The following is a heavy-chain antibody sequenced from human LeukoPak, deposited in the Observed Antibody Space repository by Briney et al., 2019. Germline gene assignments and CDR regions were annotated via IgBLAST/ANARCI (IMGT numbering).Heavy chain of an antibody. Sequence: PSETLSLTCTVSGGSISSGGYYWSWLRQHPGKGLEWIGYIYYSGSTYYNPSLKSRVTISVDTSKNQFSLKLSSVTAADTAVYYCARDVRFGELLSPNYYYYGMDVWGQGTTVTVSS. CDR2: IYYSGST. D-gene: IGHD3-10*01. CDR3: ARDVRFGELLSPNYYYYGMDV. CDR1: GGSISSGGYY. V-gene: IGHV4-31*03. J-gene: IGHJ6*02.